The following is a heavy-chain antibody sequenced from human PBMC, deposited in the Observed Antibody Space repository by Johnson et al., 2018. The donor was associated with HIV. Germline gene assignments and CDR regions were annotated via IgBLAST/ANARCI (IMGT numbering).Heavy chain of an antibody. D-gene: IGHD1-26*01. Sequence: VQLVESGGGVVQPGKSLRLSCVASGFSFSSYGMHWVRQAPGKGLEWVALISYDGSNKYYADSVEGRFTISRVNSKNTLYLQMNSRTPEDTAVYYCAKEGGIRRGAWELRAYSFDVWGQGTMVTVSS. CDR3: AKEGGIRRGAWELRAYSFDV. CDR2: ISYDGSNK. J-gene: IGHJ3*01. V-gene: IGHV3-30*18. CDR1: GFSFSSYG.